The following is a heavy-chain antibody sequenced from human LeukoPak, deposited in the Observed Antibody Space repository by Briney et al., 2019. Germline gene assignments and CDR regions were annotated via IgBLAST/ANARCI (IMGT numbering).Heavy chain of an antibody. CDR2: IRPDGSNK. D-gene: IGHD2-2*01. V-gene: IGHV3-30*02. J-gene: IGHJ4*02. CDR3: ARDYCRTTSCLES. CDR1: GFTFNSYG. Sequence: GGSLRLSCAASGFTFNSYGMFWVRQAPGKGLEWVAFIRPDGSNKLYGDSVKGRFTISRDNSKNTVYLQMNSLRAEDTAVYYCARDYCRTTSCLESWGQGTLVTVSS.